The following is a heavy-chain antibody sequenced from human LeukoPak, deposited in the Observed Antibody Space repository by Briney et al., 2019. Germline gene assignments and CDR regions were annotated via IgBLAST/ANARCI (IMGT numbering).Heavy chain of an antibody. J-gene: IGHJ4*02. CDR3: ARETPTVVTHFDY. CDR1: GFTFSSYS. D-gene: IGHD4-23*01. CDR2: ISSSSSYI. Sequence: AGGSLRLSCAASGFTFSSYSMNWVRQAPGKGLEWVSSISSSSSYIYYADSVKGRFTISRDNAKNSLYLQMNSLRAEDTAVYYCARETPTVVTHFDYWGQGTLVTVSS. V-gene: IGHV3-21*01.